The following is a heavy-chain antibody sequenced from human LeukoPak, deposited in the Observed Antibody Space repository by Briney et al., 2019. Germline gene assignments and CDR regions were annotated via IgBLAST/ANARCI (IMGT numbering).Heavy chain of an antibody. V-gene: IGHV5-51*01. CDR1: GYSFTSYW. J-gene: IGHJ4*02. D-gene: IGHD6-6*01. CDR3: ARLRSSSSPSDY. Sequence: GESLKISCKGSGYSFTSYWIGWVRQMPGKGLEWLGIIYSGDSDTRYSPSFQGQVTISADKSISTAYLQWSSLKASDTAMYYWARLRSSSSPSDYWGQGTLVTVSS. CDR2: IYSGDSDT.